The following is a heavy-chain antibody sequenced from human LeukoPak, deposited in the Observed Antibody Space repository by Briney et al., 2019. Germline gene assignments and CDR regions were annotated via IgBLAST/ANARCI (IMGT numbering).Heavy chain of an antibody. D-gene: IGHD6-19*01. V-gene: IGHV3-23*01. Sequence: GGSLRLSCAASGFTFSSYAMSWVRQAPGKGLEWVSAISGSGGSTYYADSVKGRFTISRDNSKNTLYLQMNSLRAEDTAVYYCARDPPYSSGWYNDYYYGMDVWGQGTTVTVSS. CDR1: GFTFSSYA. J-gene: IGHJ6*02. CDR3: ARDPPYSSGWYNDYYYGMDV. CDR2: ISGSGGST.